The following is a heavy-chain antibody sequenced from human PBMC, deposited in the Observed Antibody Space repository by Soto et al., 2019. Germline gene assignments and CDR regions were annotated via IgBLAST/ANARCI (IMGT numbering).Heavy chain of an antibody. CDR2: INGGKGNT. CDR3: AVKPSDYYKYFDY. CDR1: RYTFTSYT. J-gene: IGHJ4*02. D-gene: IGHD1-26*01. Sequence: ASVKVSCKASRYTFTSYTIHWVRQAPGQRLEWMGWINGGKGNTKYSQKFQGRVTITRHTAANIANMELSSLRSEDTAVYYCAVKPSDYYKYFDYWGQGTLVTVSS. V-gene: IGHV1-3*01.